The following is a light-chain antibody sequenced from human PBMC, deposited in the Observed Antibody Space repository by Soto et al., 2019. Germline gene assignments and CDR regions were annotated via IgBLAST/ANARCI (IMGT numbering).Light chain of an antibody. CDR1: QDVGIN. V-gene: IGKV3-15*01. Sequence: LMTQSPAILSVSPGERVTLSCRASQDVGINLAWYRQKPGHAPRLVVYGASTRATAFPARFSGSGSGTEFTLTISSLQSEDLAVYYCHQYNYWPGTFGQGTKLEIK. J-gene: IGKJ2*01. CDR3: HQYNYWPGT. CDR2: GAS.